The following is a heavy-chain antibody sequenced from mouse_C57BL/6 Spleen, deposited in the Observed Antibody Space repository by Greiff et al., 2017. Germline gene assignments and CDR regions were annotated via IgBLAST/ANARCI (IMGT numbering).Heavy chain of an antibody. CDR2: INPGSGGT. V-gene: IGHV1-54*01. CDR1: GYAFTNYL. J-gene: IGHJ2*01. Sequence: QVQLQQSGAELVRPGTSVKVSCKASGYAFTNYLIEWVKQRPGPGLEWIGVINPGSGGTNYNEKFKGKATLTADKSSSTAYMQLSSLTSEDSAVYFCARRYGSSYVDYWGQGTTLTVSS. CDR3: ARRYGSSYVDY. D-gene: IGHD1-1*01.